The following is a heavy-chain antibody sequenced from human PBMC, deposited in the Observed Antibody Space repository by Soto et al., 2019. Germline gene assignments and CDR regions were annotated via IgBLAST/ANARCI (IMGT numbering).Heavy chain of an antibody. CDR1: GDSLSTAVYC. V-gene: IGHV4-30-4*08. J-gene: IGHJ4*02. CDR2: ICYSGST. Sequence: QVQLQESGPGLVKPSQTLSLTCTVSGDSLSTAVYCWSWIRQAPGKGLEWIGYICYSGSTYHNPSLKSRNSMSVHNSKKQFSLTLTSVTAADTAVYYCARAERGLFDYWGQGRLVTGAS. CDR3: ARAERGLFDY.